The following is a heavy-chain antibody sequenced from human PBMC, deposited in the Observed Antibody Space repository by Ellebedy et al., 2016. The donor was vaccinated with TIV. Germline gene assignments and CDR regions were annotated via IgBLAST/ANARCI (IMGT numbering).Heavy chain of an antibody. V-gene: IGHV1-18*04. J-gene: IGHJ5*02. CDR2: ISAYNGNT. CDR1: GYTFTSYG. D-gene: IGHD2-2*01. CDR3: ARYCNSTTCSNWFDP. Sequence: AASVTVSCKTSGYTFTSYGISWVRQAPGQGLEWMGWISAYNGNTNYAQMLQGRVTMTTDTFTSKAYMERRSLRSDDTAVYYCARYCNSTTCSNWFDPWGQGTLVTVSS.